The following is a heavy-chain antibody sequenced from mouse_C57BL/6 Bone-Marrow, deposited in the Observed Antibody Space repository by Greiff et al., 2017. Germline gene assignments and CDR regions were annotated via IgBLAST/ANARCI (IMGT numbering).Heavy chain of an antibody. CDR3: ARSQVSTTVVADAMDY. CDR1: GYTFTDYY. CDR2: IHPYNGGT. V-gene: IGHV1-19*01. Sequence: VHVKQSGPVLVKPGASVKMSCKASGYTFTDYYMNWVKQSHGKSLEWIGVIHPYNGGTSYNQKFKGKATLTVDKSSSTAYMELNSLTSEDSAVYYCARSQVSTTVVADAMDYWGQGTSVTVSS. D-gene: IGHD1-1*01. J-gene: IGHJ4*01.